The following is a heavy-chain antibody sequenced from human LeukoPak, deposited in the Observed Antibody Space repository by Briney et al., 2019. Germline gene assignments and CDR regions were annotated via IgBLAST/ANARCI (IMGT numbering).Heavy chain of an antibody. CDR3: AKVMPLYQLQWGLYDY. D-gene: IGHD2-2*01. J-gene: IGHJ4*02. V-gene: IGHV3-23*01. CDR2: ISGSGGST. CDR1: GFTFSSYA. Sequence: GGFLRLSCAASGFTFSSYAMSWVRQAPGKGLEWVSAISGSGGSTYYADSVKGRFTISRDNSKNTLYLQMSSLRAEDTAVYYCAKVMPLYQLQWGLYDYWGQGTLVTVSS.